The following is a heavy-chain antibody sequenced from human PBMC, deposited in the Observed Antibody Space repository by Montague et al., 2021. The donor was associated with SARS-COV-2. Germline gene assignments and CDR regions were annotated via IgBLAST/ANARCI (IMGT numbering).Heavy chain of an antibody. J-gene: IGHJ3*02. V-gene: IGHV4-31*03. CDR3: ARDSGYYDSSGYSYDAFDI. Sequence: TLSLTCTVSGGSISSGGHYWSWIRQHPGKGLEWIGYIYHTGSTHYNPSLKSRVTISKETSKNHFSLNLSSVTAAGSAVYYCARDSGYYDSSGYSYDAFDIWGQGTKVTVSS. CDR2: IYHTGST. D-gene: IGHD3-22*01. CDR1: GGSISSGGHY.